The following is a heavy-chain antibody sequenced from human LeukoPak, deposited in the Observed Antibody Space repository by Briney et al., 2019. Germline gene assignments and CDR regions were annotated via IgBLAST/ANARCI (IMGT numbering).Heavy chain of an antibody. CDR3: ARARGTRAFDI. CDR2: INPNSGDT. V-gene: IGHV1-2*02. D-gene: IGHD3-16*01. Sequence: ASVKVSCKASGYIFTGYFVHWVRQAPGQWPEWMGWINPNSGDTNYGQKFRGRVTMTRDKSITTVYMELSRLRSDDTVIYYCARARGTRAFDIWGLGTMDTVSS. CDR1: GYIFTGYF. J-gene: IGHJ3*02.